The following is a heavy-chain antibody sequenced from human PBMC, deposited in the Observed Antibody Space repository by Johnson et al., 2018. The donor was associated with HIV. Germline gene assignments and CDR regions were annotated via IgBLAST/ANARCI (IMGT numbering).Heavy chain of an antibody. Sequence: QVQLVESGGGVVQPGRSLRLSCAASGFTFSSYAMHWVRQAPGKGLEWVAVISYDGSNKYYADSVKGRFTISRENSKNTLYLQMNSLRAEDTAVYYCAREFVGYNGFDIWGQGTMVTVSS. V-gene: IGHV3-30-3*01. CDR1: GFTFSSYA. CDR2: ISYDGSNK. J-gene: IGHJ3*02. CDR3: AREFVGYNGFDI. D-gene: IGHD5-24*01.